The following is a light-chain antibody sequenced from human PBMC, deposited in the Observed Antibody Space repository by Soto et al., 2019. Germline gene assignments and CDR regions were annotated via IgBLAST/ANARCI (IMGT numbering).Light chain of an antibody. CDR3: CSYAGDSYV. CDR2: DVS. Sequence: QLVLTQPASVSGSPGQSITISCTGTSSDVGNYNLVSWYQQHPGKAPKLMIYDVSKRPSGVSNRFSGSKSGNTASLTISGLQADDEANYSCCSYAGDSYVFGTGTKLTVL. J-gene: IGLJ1*01. CDR1: SSDVGNYNL. V-gene: IGLV2-23*02.